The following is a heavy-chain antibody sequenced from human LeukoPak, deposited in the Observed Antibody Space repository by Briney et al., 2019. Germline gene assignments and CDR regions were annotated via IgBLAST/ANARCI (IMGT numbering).Heavy chain of an antibody. D-gene: IGHD2-2*01. Sequence: GGSLRLSCAASGFTFSSYSMNWVRQAPGKGLEWVSSISRSSIYIYYADSVKGRFTIYRDNAKNSLYVQLDSLRVDDTAVYYCARGVVPAAFDYWGQGTLVTVSS. CDR3: ARGVVPAAFDY. J-gene: IGHJ4*02. CDR2: ISRSSIYI. V-gene: IGHV3-21*01. CDR1: GFTFSSYS.